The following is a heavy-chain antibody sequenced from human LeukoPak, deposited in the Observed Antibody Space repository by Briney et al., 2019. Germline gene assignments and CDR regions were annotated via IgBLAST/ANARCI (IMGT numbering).Heavy chain of an antibody. CDR2: IKQDGGEK. D-gene: IGHD4-23*01. CDR1: GFTFSNYW. Sequence: QSGGSLRLSCAASGFTFSNYWMSWVRQAPGKGLEWVANIKQDGGEKNYVDSVKGRFTISRDNARNSLYLQMNSLRAEDTAVYYCARDRGYSTFDYWGQGTLVTVSS. J-gene: IGHJ4*02. V-gene: IGHV3-7*01. CDR3: ARDRGYSTFDY.